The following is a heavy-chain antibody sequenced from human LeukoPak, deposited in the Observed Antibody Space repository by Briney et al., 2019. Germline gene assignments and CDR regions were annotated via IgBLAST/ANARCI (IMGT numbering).Heavy chain of an antibody. D-gene: IGHD1-7*01. CDR2: IYYSGST. Sequence: PSETLSLTCTGSGGSISSYYWSWIRQPPGKGLEWIGYIYYSGSTNYNPSLKSRVTISVDTSKNQFSRKLSSVTAADTAVYYCARDSGITGTTEWGQGTLVTVSS. CDR3: ARDSGITGTTE. CDR1: GGSISSYY. V-gene: IGHV4-59*01. J-gene: IGHJ4*02.